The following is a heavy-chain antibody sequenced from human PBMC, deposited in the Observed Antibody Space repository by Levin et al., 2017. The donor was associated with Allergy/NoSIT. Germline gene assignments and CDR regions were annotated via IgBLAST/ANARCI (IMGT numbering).Heavy chain of an antibody. D-gene: IGHD3-16*02. CDR1: GLTFSPYA. CDR3: ATSRVDRGGYRYYYYALDV. Sequence: GESLKISCEASGLTFSPYAMHWVRQAPGKGLDWVAIISLETHNTDYADSVEGRFTISRDSSTNTFYLQMTSLRLQDTAKYYCATSRVDRGGYRYYYYALDVWGQGTPVTVSS. J-gene: IGHJ6*02. CDR2: ISLETHNT. V-gene: IGHV3-30*03.